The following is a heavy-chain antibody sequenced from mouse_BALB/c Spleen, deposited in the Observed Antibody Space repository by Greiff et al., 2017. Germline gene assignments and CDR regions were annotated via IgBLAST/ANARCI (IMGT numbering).Heavy chain of an antibody. J-gene: IGHJ3*01. Sequence: EVMLVESGGGLVKPGGSLKLSCAASGFTFSSYAMSWVRQTPEKRLEWVASISSGGSTYYPDSVKGRFTISRDNARNILYLQMSSLRSEDTAMYYCAQTPSFAYWGQGTLVTVSA. CDR1: GFTFSSYA. V-gene: IGHV5-6-5*01. CDR2: ISSGGST. CDR3: AQTPSFAY.